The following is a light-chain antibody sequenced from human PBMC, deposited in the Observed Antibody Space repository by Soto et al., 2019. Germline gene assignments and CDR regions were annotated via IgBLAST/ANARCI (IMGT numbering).Light chain of an antibody. J-gene: IGKJ5*01. CDR2: GAS. CDR1: QSVSSR. Sequence: EIVLTQSPATLSVSPGERATISCGAGQSVSSRLAWYQQKPGQAPRLLIYGASTRATGIPARFSGSGSGTEFTLPISSLQSQDFAAYYCQQYNNWHPITFGQGTRLEIK. V-gene: IGKV3-15*01. CDR3: QQYNNWHPIT.